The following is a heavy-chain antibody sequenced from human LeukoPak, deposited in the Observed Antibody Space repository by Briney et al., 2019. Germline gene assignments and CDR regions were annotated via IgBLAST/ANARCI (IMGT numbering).Heavy chain of an antibody. CDR3: VKDIGSGSYRYGGYFDY. D-gene: IGHD1-26*01. J-gene: IGHJ4*02. CDR1: GFPFDDKA. V-gene: IGHV3-9*03. CDR2: ISRNSDST. Sequence: PGGSLRLSCAASGFPFDDKAMHWVRQAPGKGLEWVAGISRNSDSTGYADSVKGRFTISRENAKNSLYLQMNTLRAEDMALYYCVKDIGSGSYRYGGYFDYWGQGTLVTVSS.